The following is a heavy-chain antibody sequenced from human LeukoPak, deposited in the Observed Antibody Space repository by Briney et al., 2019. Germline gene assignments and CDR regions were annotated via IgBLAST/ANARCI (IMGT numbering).Heavy chain of an antibody. V-gene: IGHV4-39*01. CDR2: IYYSGST. Sequence: MPSETLSLTCTVSGGSISSSSYYWGWIRQPPGKGLEWIGSIYYSGSTYYNPSLKSRVTISVDTSKNQFSLKLSSVTAADTAVYYCARCISGCPLPDYWGQGTLVTVSS. CDR3: ARCISGCPLPDY. J-gene: IGHJ4*02. CDR1: GGSISSSSYY. D-gene: IGHD6-19*01.